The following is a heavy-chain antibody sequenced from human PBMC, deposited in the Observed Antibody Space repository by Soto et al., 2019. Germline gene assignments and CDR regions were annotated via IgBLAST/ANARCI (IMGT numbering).Heavy chain of an antibody. CDR1: GGSIISASYS. V-gene: IGHV4-31*11. CDR2: IYSSGST. Sequence: SEPLSLTCAVSGGSIISASYSWNWIRQSPGRGLEWIGHIYSSGSTYYNPSLKSRVSISVDTSNNQFSLKLTSVTAADTAVYFCAREDAARIERWFDAWGQGILVTVSS. J-gene: IGHJ5*02. D-gene: IGHD6-6*01. CDR3: AREDAARIERWFDA.